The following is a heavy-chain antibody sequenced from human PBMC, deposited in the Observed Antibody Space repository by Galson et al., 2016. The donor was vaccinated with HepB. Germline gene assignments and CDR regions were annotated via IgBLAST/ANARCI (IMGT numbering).Heavy chain of an antibody. J-gene: IGHJ6*02. Sequence: SCAASGFTFSVSAIHWVRQPPGKGLEWVGRTRTRKNRYATSYAASVKGRFTISRDDSKDTAYLQINSLQVEDTATYYCTRMQSGLDVWGQGTTVTVSS. CDR1: GFTFSVSA. V-gene: IGHV3-73*01. CDR2: TRTRKNRYAT. CDR3: TRMQSGLDV.